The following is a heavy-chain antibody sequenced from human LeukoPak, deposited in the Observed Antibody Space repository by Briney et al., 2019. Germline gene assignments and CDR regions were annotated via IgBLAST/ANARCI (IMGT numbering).Heavy chain of an antibody. D-gene: IGHD6-19*01. CDR2: IKQDGSEK. Sequence: GGSLRLSCAASGFTFSSYWMSWVRQAPGKGLEWGANIKQDGSEKYYVDSVKGRFTISRDNSKNTLYLQMNSLRAEDTAVYYCAKGSPGGQWLVEAPFDYWGQGTLVTVSS. V-gene: IGHV3-7*03. CDR1: GFTFSSYW. J-gene: IGHJ4*02. CDR3: AKGSPGGQWLVEAPFDY.